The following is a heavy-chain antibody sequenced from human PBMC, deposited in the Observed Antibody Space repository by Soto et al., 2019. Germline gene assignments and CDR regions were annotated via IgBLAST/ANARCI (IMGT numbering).Heavy chain of an antibody. J-gene: IGHJ6*02. CDR2: INTSGGSP. CDR1: GYTFTSYY. Sequence: QAQLVQSGAEVKQPGASAKVSCKASGYTFTSYYLFWVRQAPGQGLEWMGVINTSGGSPTYAQKLQTRVKTTTDTSTSTVYMELRSLRPEQKAMSYCTRGFLTPVRPRGRYGLDVWGQGPTVNVS. D-gene: IGHD3-3*01. V-gene: IGHV1-46*01. CDR3: TRGFLTPVRPRGRYGLDV.